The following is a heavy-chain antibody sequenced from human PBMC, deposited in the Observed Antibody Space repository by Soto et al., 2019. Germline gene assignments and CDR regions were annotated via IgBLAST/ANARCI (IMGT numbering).Heavy chain of an antibody. J-gene: IGHJ4*02. CDR1: GGSINSGGSY. Sequence: QVQLRESGPGLVKPSQTLSLTCTVSGGSINSGGSYWNWIRQHPGKGLEWIGYMYYRGSTYYNPFLRSRVIISADTSENHCSLKLSSVTAADTAVYFCARGYRQSGYSSSWVFDYWGQGTLVNVSS. CDR3: ARGYRQSGYSSSWVFDY. V-gene: IGHV4-31*03. CDR2: MYYRGST. D-gene: IGHD6-13*01.